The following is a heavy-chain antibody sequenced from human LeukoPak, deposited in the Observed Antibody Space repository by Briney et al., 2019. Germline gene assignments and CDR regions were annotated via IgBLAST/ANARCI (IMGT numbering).Heavy chain of an antibody. J-gene: IGHJ4*02. CDR1: GYTFTSYY. V-gene: IGHV1-46*01. CDR3: ARDHAQTYYYDSSGYYSY. Sequence: GASVKVSCKASGYTFTSYYIHWVRQAPGQGLEWMGIINPSGGSTSYAQKFQGRVTMTRDTSTSTVYMELSSLRFEDTAVYYCARDHAQTYYYDSSGYYSYWGQGTLVTVSS. D-gene: IGHD3-22*01. CDR2: INPSGGST.